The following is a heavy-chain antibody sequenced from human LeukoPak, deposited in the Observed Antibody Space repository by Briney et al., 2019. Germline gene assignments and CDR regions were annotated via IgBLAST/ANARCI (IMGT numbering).Heavy chain of an antibody. Sequence: GGSLRLSCAAAGFTFSSYAMHLVRQAPGKGLEWVAVISYDGSNKYYADSVKGRFTISRDNSKNTLYLQMNSLRAEETAVYYCARAGYSYGSYYFDYWGQGTLVTVSS. CDR2: ISYDGSNK. CDR1: GFTFSSYA. CDR3: ARAGYSYGSYYFDY. D-gene: IGHD5-18*01. V-gene: IGHV3-30-3*01. J-gene: IGHJ4*02.